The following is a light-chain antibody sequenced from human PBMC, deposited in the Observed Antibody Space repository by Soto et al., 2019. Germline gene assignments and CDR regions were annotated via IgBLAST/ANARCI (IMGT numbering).Light chain of an antibody. V-gene: IGLV2-11*01. CDR1: SSDGGGYNY. CDR3: CSYAGSYTV. Sequence: QSALTQPRSVYGSPGQSVTISCTGTSSDGGGYNYVSWYQQHPGKAPKLMIYDVSKRPSGVPDRFSGSKSGNTASLTISGLQAEDEADYYCCSYAGSYTVFGGGTKLTVL. J-gene: IGLJ2*01. CDR2: DVS.